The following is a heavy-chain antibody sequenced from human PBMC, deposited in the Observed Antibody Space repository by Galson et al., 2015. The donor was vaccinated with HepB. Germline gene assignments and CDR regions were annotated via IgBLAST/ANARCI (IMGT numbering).Heavy chain of an antibody. CDR2: ISSSSSYT. J-gene: IGHJ4*02. Sequence: SLRLSCAASGFTFSDYYMSWIRQAPGKGLEWVSYISSSSSYTNYADSVKGRFTISRDNAKNSLYLQMNSLRAEDTAVYYCARGRREMATIYFDYWGQGTLVTVSS. D-gene: IGHD5-24*01. CDR1: GFTFSDYY. CDR3: ARGRREMATIYFDY. V-gene: IGHV3-11*06.